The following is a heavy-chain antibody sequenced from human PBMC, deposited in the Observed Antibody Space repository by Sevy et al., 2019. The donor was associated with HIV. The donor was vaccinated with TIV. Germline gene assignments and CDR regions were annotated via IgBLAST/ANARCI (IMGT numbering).Heavy chain of an antibody. J-gene: IGHJ6*02. V-gene: IGHV3-74*01. Sequence: GGSLRLSCAASGFTFSSYWMHWVRQAPGKGLVWVSRINSDGSSTSYADSVKGRFTISRDNAKNTLYLQMNSLRAEDTAVYYCASPTYYDFWSRSHYYGMDVWGQGTTVTVSS. D-gene: IGHD3-3*01. CDR1: GFTFSSYW. CDR2: INSDGSST. CDR3: ASPTYYDFWSRSHYYGMDV.